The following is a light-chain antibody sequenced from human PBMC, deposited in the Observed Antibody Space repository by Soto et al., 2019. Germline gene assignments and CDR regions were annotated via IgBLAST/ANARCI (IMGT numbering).Light chain of an antibody. Sequence: DIQMTQSPSSLSASVGDRVTITCRASQSISSYLNWYQQKPGKAPKLLIYAASSLQSGVPSKIHGSGSGTDFTLTITSLQPEDFATYYCQQSYSTPLTFGGGTNVDIK. CDR1: QSISSY. CDR3: QQSYSTPLT. J-gene: IGKJ4*01. V-gene: IGKV1-39*01. CDR2: AAS.